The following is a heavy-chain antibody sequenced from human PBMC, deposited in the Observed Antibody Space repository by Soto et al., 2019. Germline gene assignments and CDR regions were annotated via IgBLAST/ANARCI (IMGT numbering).Heavy chain of an antibody. J-gene: IGHJ6*03. Sequence: GASVKVSCKASGYTFTSYGISWVRQAPGQGLEWMGWISAYNGNTNYAQKLQGRVTMTTDTSTSTAYMELRSLRSDDTAVYYCARDVSPVTIFGVGIMEYYYYYYMDVWGKGTTVTVSS. CDR2: ISAYNGNT. CDR3: ARDVSPVTIFGVGIMEYYYYYYMDV. CDR1: GYTFTSYG. V-gene: IGHV1-18*01. D-gene: IGHD3-3*01.